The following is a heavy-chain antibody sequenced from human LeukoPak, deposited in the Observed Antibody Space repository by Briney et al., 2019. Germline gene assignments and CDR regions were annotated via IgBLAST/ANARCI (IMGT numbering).Heavy chain of an antibody. Sequence: SETLSLTCTVSGASISDYYWSWIRQPPGKGLEWIAYIDYRGSTNYNPSLQSRATISVDTSKNQFSLMLTSVTAADTAVYYCARHPARGQQGYAFDIWGQGTMVTVSS. J-gene: IGHJ3*02. CDR2: IDYRGST. CDR3: ARHPARGQQGYAFDI. D-gene: IGHD3-10*01. CDR1: GASISDYY. V-gene: IGHV4-59*08.